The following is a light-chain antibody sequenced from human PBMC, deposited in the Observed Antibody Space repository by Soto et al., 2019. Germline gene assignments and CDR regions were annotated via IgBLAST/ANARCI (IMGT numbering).Light chain of an antibody. J-gene: IGKJ5*01. Sequence: EIFLTQSPGTLSLSPGERATLSCRASQSVSSRLAWYQQRPGQAPRLLISGASSRATGIPDRFSGSGSGTDFTLTISRLEAEDFALYYCQQYVTSAITFGQGTRLEIK. CDR1: QSVSSR. V-gene: IGKV3-20*01. CDR3: QQYVTSAIT. CDR2: GAS.